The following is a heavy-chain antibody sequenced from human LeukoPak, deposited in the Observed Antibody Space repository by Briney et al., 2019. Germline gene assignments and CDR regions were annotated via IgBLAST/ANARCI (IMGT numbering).Heavy chain of an antibody. Sequence: ASVKVSCKASVYTFTGYYMHWVRQAPGQGLEWMGWINPNSGGTNYAQKFQGRVTMIRDTSISTAYMELSRLRSDDTAVYYCARDPHYDYVWGSYRYTGGFDYWGQGTLVTVSS. CDR1: VYTFTGYY. CDR3: ARDPHYDYVWGSYRYTGGFDY. CDR2: INPNSGGT. J-gene: IGHJ4*02. V-gene: IGHV1-2*02. D-gene: IGHD3-16*02.